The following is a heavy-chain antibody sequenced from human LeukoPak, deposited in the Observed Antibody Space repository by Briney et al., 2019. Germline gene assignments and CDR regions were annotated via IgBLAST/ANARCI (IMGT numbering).Heavy chain of an antibody. D-gene: IGHD3-3*01. Sequence: GGSLRLSCAASGFTFSDYYMSWIRQAPGKGLERVSYISNGGTSIYYADSVKGRFTISRDNAKNSLYLQMNSLRAEDTAVYYCARGAYYDFWSGYYTYYFDYWGQGTLVTVSS. CDR3: ARGAYYDFWSGYYTYYFDY. CDR1: GFTFSDYY. V-gene: IGHV3-11*04. CDR2: ISNGGTSI. J-gene: IGHJ4*02.